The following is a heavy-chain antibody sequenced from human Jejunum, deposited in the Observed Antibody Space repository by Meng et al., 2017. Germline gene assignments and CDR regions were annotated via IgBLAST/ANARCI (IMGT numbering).Heavy chain of an antibody. D-gene: IGHD3/OR15-3a*01. V-gene: IGHV3-48*03. CDR1: GFTFSTSE. Sequence: GESLKISCAASGFTFSTSEMNWVRQAPGKGLEWVSYISSGGSTRYYADSVEGRFTISRDNAKNSLFLHMNSLRAEDTAIYFCARVDYRWDAFDIWGQGTMVTVSS. J-gene: IGHJ3*02. CDR2: ISSGGSTR. CDR3: ARVDYRWDAFDI.